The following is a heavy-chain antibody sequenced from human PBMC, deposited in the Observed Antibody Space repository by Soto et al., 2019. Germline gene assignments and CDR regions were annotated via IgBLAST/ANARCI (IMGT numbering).Heavy chain of an antibody. CDR2: IYYSGSTNY. J-gene: IGHJ4*02. Sequence: QVQLQESGPGLVKPSETLSLTCSVSGASIRSYYWTWLRQPPGKGLECIGYIYYSGSTNYNYNPSLRSRVTISVDTSKNQFSLKLNSVTAADTAVYYCASGVPGRVVSYWGQGTLVTVSS. CDR3: ASGVPGRVVSY. D-gene: IGHD3-10*01. V-gene: IGHV4-59*01. CDR1: GASIRSYY.